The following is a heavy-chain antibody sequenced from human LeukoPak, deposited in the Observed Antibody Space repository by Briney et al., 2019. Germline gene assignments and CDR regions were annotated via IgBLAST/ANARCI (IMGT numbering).Heavy chain of an antibody. V-gene: IGHV3-7*01. CDR3: ARAAYGYCSGGSCYSSTNIDY. D-gene: IGHD2-15*01. Sequence: PGGSLRLSCAASGFTFSSYWMSWVRQAPGKGLEWVANIKQDGSEKYYVDSVKGRFTISRDNAKNSLYLQMNSLRAEDTAVYYCARAAYGYCSGGSCYSSTNIDYWGQGTLVTVSS. CDR1: GFTFSSYW. J-gene: IGHJ4*02. CDR2: IKQDGSEK.